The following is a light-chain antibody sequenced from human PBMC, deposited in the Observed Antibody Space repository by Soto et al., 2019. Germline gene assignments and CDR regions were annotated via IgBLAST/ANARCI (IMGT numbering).Light chain of an antibody. V-gene: IGKV1-5*03. CDR1: QSIDTW. CDR2: EAS. J-gene: IGKJ1*01. CDR3: QQYKSYSPT. Sequence: DIQMTQSPSTLSASVGDRVTITCRASQSIDTWLAWYQQIPGKAPNLLIYEASTLESGVPSRFSGSGSGTEFALTISSLQPDDSGTYFCQQYKSYSPTFGQGTKVEIK.